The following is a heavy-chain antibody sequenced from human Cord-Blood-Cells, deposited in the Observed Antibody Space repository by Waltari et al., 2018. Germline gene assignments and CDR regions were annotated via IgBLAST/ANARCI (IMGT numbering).Heavy chain of an antibody. J-gene: IGHJ4*02. CDR2: IRSKAYGGTT. CDR1: GFTFGDYA. V-gene: IGHV3-49*03. Sequence: EVQLVESGGGLVQPGRSLRLSCTASGFTFGDYAMSWFRQAPGKGLEWGGFIRSKAYGGTTEYAASVKGRLTISRDDSKSIAYLQMNSLKTEDTAVYYCTRDIAAAGTYDYWGQGTLVTVSS. CDR3: TRDIAAAGTYDY. D-gene: IGHD6-13*01.